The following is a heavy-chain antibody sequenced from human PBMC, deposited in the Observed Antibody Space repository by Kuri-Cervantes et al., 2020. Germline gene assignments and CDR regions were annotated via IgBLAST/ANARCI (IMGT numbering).Heavy chain of an antibody. CDR3: AKGTLSGWSD. CDR2: ISSSGGST. D-gene: IGHD6-19*01. V-gene: IGHV3-23*01. CDR1: GFTFSSYA. Sequence: GESLKISSAASGFTFSSYAMSWVRQAPGKGLEWVSSISSSGGSTFYADSVKGRFTISRDNSKNTVYLEMNSLRAEDTAVYYCAKGTLSGWSDWGQGTLVTVSS. J-gene: IGHJ4*02.